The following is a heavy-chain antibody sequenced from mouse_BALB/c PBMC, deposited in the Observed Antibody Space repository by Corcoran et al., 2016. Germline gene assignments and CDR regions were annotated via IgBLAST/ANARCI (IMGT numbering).Heavy chain of an antibody. D-gene: IGHD4-1*01. CDR1: GFDFSRYW. Sequence: EVKLLESGGGLVQPGGSLKLSCAASGFDFSRYWMSWVRQAPGKVLEWIEEINPESSTINYTPSLKDKFIISRDNAKNTLYLQMSKVRSEDTALYYCARHWEWYCDVWGAGTTVTVSS. J-gene: IGHJ1*01. CDR2: INPESSTI. V-gene: IGHV4-1*02. CDR3: ARHWEWYCDV.